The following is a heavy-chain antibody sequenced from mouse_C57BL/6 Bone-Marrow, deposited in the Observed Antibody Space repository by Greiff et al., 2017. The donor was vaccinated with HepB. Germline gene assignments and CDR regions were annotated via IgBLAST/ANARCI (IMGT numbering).Heavy chain of an antibody. D-gene: IGHD1-1*01. CDR2: ILPGSGST. Sequence: QVQLQQSGAELMKPGASVKLSCKATGYTFTGYWIEWVKQRPGHGLEWIGEILPGSGSTNYNEKFKGKATFTADTSSNTAYMQLSSLTTEDSAIYYCNYYGSSYEGYAMDYWGQGTSHRLL. J-gene: IGHJ4*01. CDR3: NYYGSSYEGYAMDY. V-gene: IGHV1-9*01. CDR1: GYTFTGYW.